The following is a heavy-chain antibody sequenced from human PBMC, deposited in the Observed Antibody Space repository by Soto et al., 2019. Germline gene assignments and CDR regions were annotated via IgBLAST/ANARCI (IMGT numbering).Heavy chain of an antibody. J-gene: IGHJ4*02. CDR2: IYWDDDK. D-gene: IGHD2-15*01. CDR1: GFSLSTSGVG. V-gene: IGHV2-5*02. Sequence: QITLKESGPTLVKPTQTLTLTCTFSGFSLSTSGVGVGWIRQPPGKALDWLALIYWDDDKRYSPSLKSRLTITKYTSKNQVVLTMTNMDPVDTATYYCAHRPSYCSGGSCYSGCDYWGQGTLVTVSS. CDR3: AHRPSYCSGGSCYSGCDY.